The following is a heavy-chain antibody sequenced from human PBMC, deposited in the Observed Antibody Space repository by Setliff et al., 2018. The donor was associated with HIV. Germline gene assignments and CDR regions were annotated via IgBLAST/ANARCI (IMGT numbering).Heavy chain of an antibody. Sequence: PSETLSLTCTVSGGSISSSSYYWGWIRQPPGKGLEWIGEINHRGSTNYNPSLKSRVTISVETSKNQFSLKLNSVTAADTAVYYCAREAARVVDFWGQGTLVTVSS. D-gene: IGHD6-25*01. J-gene: IGHJ4*02. V-gene: IGHV4-39*07. CDR1: GGSISSSSYY. CDR3: AREAARVVDF. CDR2: INHRGST.